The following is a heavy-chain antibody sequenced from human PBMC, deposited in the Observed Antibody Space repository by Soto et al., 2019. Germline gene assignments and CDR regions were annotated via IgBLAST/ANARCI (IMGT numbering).Heavy chain of an antibody. CDR1: GGSFSGYY. Sequence: QVQLQQWGAGLLKPSATLSLTCAVYGGSFSGYYWSWIRQPPGKGLEWIGEINHSGSTNYNPSLKSRVTISVDTSKNQFSLKLSSVTAADTAVYYCARGEIAVAVLWGQGTLVTVSS. CDR2: INHSGST. CDR3: ARGEIAVAVL. J-gene: IGHJ4*02. V-gene: IGHV4-34*01. D-gene: IGHD6-19*01.